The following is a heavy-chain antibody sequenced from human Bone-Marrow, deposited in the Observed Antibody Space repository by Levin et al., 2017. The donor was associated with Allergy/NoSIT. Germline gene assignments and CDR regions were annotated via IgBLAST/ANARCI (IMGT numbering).Heavy chain of an antibody. J-gene: IGHJ4*02. CDR1: GFIFSKAW. CDR3: TTHRGYDSPSYCDY. Sequence: GESLKISCATSGFIFSKAWLSWVRQAPGKGLEWVGLSKSRTNAGTRDYAAPVTDKFTISRDDSKNMMFLQMNSLKTEDTAVYYCTTHRGYDSPSYCDYWGQGTLVTVSS. D-gene: IGHD5-12*01. V-gene: IGHV3-15*01. CDR2: SKSRTNAGTR.